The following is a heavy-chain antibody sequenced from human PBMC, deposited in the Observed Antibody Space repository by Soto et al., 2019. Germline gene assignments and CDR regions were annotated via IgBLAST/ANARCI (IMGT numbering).Heavy chain of an antibody. Sequence: PSETLSLTCAVYGGSFSGYYWSWIRQPPGKGLEWIGEINHSGSTNYNPSLKSRVTISVDTSKNQFSLKLSSVTAADTAVYYCARGFRTYYYDSSGYYVGAFDIWGRGTMVTVSS. J-gene: IGHJ3*02. CDR1: GGSFSGYY. V-gene: IGHV4-34*01. D-gene: IGHD3-22*01. CDR3: ARGFRTYYYDSSGYYVGAFDI. CDR2: INHSGST.